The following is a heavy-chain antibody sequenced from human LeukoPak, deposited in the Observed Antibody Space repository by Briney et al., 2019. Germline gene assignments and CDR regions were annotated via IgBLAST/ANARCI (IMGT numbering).Heavy chain of an antibody. D-gene: IGHD6-6*01. CDR3: AASLSSSSCIDY. CDR2: ISWDGGST. CDR1: RFTFDDYA. J-gene: IGHJ4*02. Sequence: GGSLRLSCAASRFTFDDYAMHWVRQAPGKGLEWVSLISWDGGSTYYADSVKGRFTISRDNSKNSLYLQMNSLRAEDTALYYCAASLSSSSCIDYWGQGTLVTVSS. V-gene: IGHV3-43D*03.